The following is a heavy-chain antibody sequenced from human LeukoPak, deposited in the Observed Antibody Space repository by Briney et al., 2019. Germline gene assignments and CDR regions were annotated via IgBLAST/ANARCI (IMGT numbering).Heavy chain of an antibody. CDR2: IYYSGST. CDR3: ARGVRGVITDRWFDP. J-gene: IGHJ5*02. CDR1: GGSISSGDYY. V-gene: IGHV4-30-4*08. Sequence: SETLSLTCTVSGGSISSGDYYWSWIRQPPGKGLEWIGYIYYSGSTYYNPSLKSRVTISVDTSKNQFSLKLSSVTAADTAVYYCARGVRGVITDRWFDPWGQGTLVTVSS. D-gene: IGHD3-10*01.